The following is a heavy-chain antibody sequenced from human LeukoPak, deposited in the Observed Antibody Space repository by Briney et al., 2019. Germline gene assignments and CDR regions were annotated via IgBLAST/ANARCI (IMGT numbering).Heavy chain of an antibody. CDR3: TRGSIAYYYMDV. V-gene: IGHV4-59*01. CDR1: GGSITNYY. Sequence: PETLSLTCTVSGGSITNYYWSWIRQPPGKGLEWIGNIYYSGSTNYNPSLKSRVTISVDTSKNQFSLKLSSVTAADTAVYYCTRGSIAYYYMDVWGKGTTVTISS. CDR2: IYYSGST. D-gene: IGHD3-22*01. J-gene: IGHJ6*03.